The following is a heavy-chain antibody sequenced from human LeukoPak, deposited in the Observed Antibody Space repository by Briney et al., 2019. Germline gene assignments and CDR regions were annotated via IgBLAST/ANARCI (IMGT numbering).Heavy chain of an antibody. CDR1: GFTFSSYS. CDR3: AKGPTDYGDCYFDY. D-gene: IGHD4-17*01. V-gene: IGHV3-23*01. Sequence: GGSLRLSCAASGFTFSSYSMSWVRQAPGKGLEWVSAISGSGGSTYYADSVKGRFTISRDNSKNTLYLQMNSLRAEDTAVYYCAKGPTDYGDCYFDYWGQGTLVTVSS. J-gene: IGHJ4*02. CDR2: ISGSGGST.